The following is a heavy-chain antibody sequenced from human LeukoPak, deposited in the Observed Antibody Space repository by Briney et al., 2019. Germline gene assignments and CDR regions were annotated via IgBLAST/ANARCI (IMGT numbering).Heavy chain of an antibody. CDR3: ARVGADGSGFLFDY. J-gene: IGHJ4*02. D-gene: IGHD3-10*01. CDR1: GGSISSSSYY. V-gene: IGHV4-39*07. Sequence: SETLSLTCTVSGGSISSSSYYWGWIRQPPGKGLEWIGSVHYSGITYYNPSLKSRVTISVDTSKNQFSLKLSSVTAADTAVYYCARVGADGSGFLFDYWGQGTLVTVSS. CDR2: VHYSGIT.